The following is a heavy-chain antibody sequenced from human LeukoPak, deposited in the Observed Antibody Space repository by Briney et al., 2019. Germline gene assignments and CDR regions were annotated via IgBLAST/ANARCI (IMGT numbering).Heavy chain of an antibody. V-gene: IGHV3-23*01. J-gene: IGHJ3*02. CDR3: ASARYYYDRSGYPPAI. CDR2: ISGSGGST. D-gene: IGHD3-22*01. Sequence: GGSLRLSCAASGFTFSSYAMSWVRQAPGKGLEWVSAISGSGGSTYYADSVKGRFTISRDNSKNTLYLQMNSLRAEDTAVYYCASARYYYDRSGYPPAIWGQGTMVTVSS. CDR1: GFTFSSYA.